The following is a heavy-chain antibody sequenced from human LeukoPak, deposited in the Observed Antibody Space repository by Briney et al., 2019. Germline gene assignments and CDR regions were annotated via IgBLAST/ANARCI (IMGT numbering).Heavy chain of an antibody. CDR1: GGSISSYY. CDR2: IYYSGST. D-gene: IGHD4-17*01. J-gene: IGHJ4*02. CDR3: ARDQYGLNYFDY. V-gene: IGHV4-59*01. Sequence: SETLSLTCTVSGGSISSYYWSWIRQPPGKGLEWIGYIYYSGSTNYNPSLKSGVTISVDTSKNQFSLKLSSVTAADTAVYYCARDQYGLNYFDYWGQGTLVTVSS.